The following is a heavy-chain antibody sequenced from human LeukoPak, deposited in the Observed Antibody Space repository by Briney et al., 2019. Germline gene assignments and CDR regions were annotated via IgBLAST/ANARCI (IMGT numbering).Heavy chain of an antibody. V-gene: IGHV3-64*01. CDR3: ARVLAPYDY. CDR2: INGDGGST. CDR1: GFTFSSHS. D-gene: IGHD2-15*01. Sequence: GGSLRLSCAASGFTFSSHSMHWVRQAPGKGLEYVSAINGDGGSTYYANSVKGRFTISRDNSKNTLYLQMGSLKAEDMAVYYCARVLAPYDYWGQGTLVTVSS. J-gene: IGHJ4*02.